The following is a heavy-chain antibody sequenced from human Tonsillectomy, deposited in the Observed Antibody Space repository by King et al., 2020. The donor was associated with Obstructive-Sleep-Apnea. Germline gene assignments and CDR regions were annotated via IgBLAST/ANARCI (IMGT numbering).Heavy chain of an antibody. D-gene: IGHD2-2*01. CDR1: GGSISSSSYY. V-gene: IGHV4-39*07. CDR2: IYYIGSK. J-gene: IGHJ6*02. Sequence: LQLQEAGPGLVKPSETVSLTCTVSGGSISSSSYYWGGIRQPPAKGLDGIGSIYYIGSKHYKPSLKSRVTISVDTSKNQFSLKLSSVTAADTAVYYCAREGDIVVVPAANMDVWGQGTTVTVSS. CDR3: AREGDIVVVPAANMDV.